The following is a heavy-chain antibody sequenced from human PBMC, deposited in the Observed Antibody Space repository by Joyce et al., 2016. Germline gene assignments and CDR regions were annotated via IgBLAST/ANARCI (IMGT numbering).Heavy chain of an antibody. CDR2: INAGDDHT. D-gene: IGHD6-13*01. CDR1: GYTFTTYV. CDR3: ARDDSSTWYYYYGMDV. Sequence: QVQLVQSGAEEKKPGASVTVSCKASGYTFTTYVIHWVRQAPGKRLEWMGWINAGDDHTIYSQKFEGRVTFTRDTSASTAYMELSSLRSEDTAVYYWARDDSSTWYYYYGMDVWGQGTTVTVSS. J-gene: IGHJ6*02. V-gene: IGHV1-3*05.